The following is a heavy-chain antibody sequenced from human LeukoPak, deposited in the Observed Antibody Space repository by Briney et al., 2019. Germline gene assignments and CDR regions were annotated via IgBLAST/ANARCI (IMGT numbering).Heavy chain of an antibody. D-gene: IGHD3-9*01. CDR2: IYTSGST. Sequence: PSETLSLTCTVSGGSISSGSYYWSWIRQPAGKGLEWIGRIYTSGSTNYNPSLKSRVTISVDTSKNQFSLKLSSVTAADTAVYYCARDGHYDILTGYFQDWGQGTLVTVSS. J-gene: IGHJ1*01. V-gene: IGHV4-61*02. CDR1: GGSISSGSYY. CDR3: ARDGHYDILTGYFQD.